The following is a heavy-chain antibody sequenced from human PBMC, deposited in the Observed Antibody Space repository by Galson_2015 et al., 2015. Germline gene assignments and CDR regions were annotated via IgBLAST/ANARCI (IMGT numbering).Heavy chain of an antibody. Sequence: SLRLSCAASGFMFNNFWMAWVRQAPGKGLEWVANIKEDGTEKNYLDSVKGRFTASRDNAKNSLYLQMNSLRAEDTAVYFCSLTLNDAFDIWGQGTMVTVSS. D-gene: IGHD2-21*02. CDR2: IKEDGTEK. V-gene: IGHV3-7*01. CDR3: SLTLNDAFDI. J-gene: IGHJ3*02. CDR1: GFMFNNFW.